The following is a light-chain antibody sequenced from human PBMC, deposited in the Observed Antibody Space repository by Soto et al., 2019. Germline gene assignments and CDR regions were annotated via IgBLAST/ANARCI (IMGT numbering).Light chain of an antibody. Sequence: QLVLTQSPSASASLGASVKLTCTLSSGHSTYAIAWHQQQPEKGPRWLMKLNSDGSHSKGDGIPDRFSGSSSGAERYLTIPSLQSDDEADYYCQTWGTGIRVFGGGTKVTVL. CDR1: SGHSTYA. J-gene: IGLJ3*02. V-gene: IGLV4-69*01. CDR2: LNSDGSH. CDR3: QTWGTGIRV.